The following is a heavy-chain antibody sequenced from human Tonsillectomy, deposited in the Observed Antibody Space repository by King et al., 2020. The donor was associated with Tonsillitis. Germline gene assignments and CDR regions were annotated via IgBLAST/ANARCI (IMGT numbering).Heavy chain of an antibody. CDR1: GFTFSSYS. V-gene: IGHV3-48*01. D-gene: IGHD3-22*01. CDR2: ISSSSSTI. J-gene: IGHJ6*02. Sequence: QLVQSGGGLVQPGGSLRLSSAASGFTFSSYSMNWVRQAPGKGLEWVSYISSSSSTIYYADSVKGRFTISRDNAKNSLYLQMNSLRAEDTAIYYCAREWDSSGYYEYYSYGMDVWGQGTTVTVSS. CDR3: AREWDSSGYYEYYSYGMDV.